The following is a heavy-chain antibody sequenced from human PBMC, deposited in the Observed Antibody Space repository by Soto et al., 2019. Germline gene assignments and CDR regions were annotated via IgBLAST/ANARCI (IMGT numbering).Heavy chain of an antibody. D-gene: IGHD4-17*01. Sequence: PGGSLRLYCAASGFTFSSYAMSWVRQAPGKGLEWVSAISGSGGSTYYADSVKGRFTISRDNSKNTLYLQMNSLRAEDTAVYYCAKDYCGDYAEYFQHWGQGTLVTVSS. J-gene: IGHJ1*01. CDR3: AKDYCGDYAEYFQH. V-gene: IGHV3-23*01. CDR1: GFTFSSYA. CDR2: ISGSGGST.